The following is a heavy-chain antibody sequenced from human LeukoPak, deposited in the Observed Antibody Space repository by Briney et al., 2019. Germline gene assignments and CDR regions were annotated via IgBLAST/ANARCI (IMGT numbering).Heavy chain of an antibody. CDR2: IKHDGTT. CDR3: ARLGLDTGFLILDY. Sequence: SETLSLTCAVYGGSFTAYYWTWIRQSPGKGLEWIGDIKHDGTTNYNPSLKSRVTISVDTSKNQFSLKLSSVTAADTAVYYCARLGLDTGFLILDYWGQGTLVTVSS. CDR1: GGSFTAYY. V-gene: IGHV4-34*01. J-gene: IGHJ4*02. D-gene: IGHD2-8*02.